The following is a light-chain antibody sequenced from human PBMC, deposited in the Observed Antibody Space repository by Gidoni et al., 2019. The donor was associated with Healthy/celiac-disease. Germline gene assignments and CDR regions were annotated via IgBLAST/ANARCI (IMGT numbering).Light chain of an antibody. Sequence: HPPGPLSLSPGERATRSCRARQSVSSCYLAWYQQKPGPAPRLLIFGASSRATGIPDRFSGSGSGTYFTLTISRLEPEDFAVYYCQQYGSSRTFGQGTKVEIK. J-gene: IGKJ1*01. CDR3: QQYGSSRT. CDR2: GAS. CDR1: QSVSSCY. V-gene: IGKV3-20*01.